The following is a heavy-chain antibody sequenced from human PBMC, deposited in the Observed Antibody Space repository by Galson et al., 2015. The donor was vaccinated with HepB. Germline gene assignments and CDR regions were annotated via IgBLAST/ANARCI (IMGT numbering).Heavy chain of an antibody. CDR2: IYWDDDK. V-gene: IGHV2-5*02. D-gene: IGHD3-10*01. J-gene: IGHJ5*02. CDR3: AHRPPPYGSGSWNWFDP. Sequence: PALVKPTQTLTLTCSFSGFSLSTSGVGVGWIRQPPGKALEWLALIYWDDDKRYSPSLKSRLTITKDTSKNQVVLTMTNMDPVDTATYYCAHRPPPYGSGSWNWFDPWGQGTLVTVSS. CDR1: GFSLSTSGVG.